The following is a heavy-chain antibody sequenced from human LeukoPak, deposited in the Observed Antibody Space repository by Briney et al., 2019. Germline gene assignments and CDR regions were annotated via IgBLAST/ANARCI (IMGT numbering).Heavy chain of an antibody. Sequence: ASVKVSCKASGYTFTSYGISWVRQAPGQGLEWMGWISAYNGNTNYAQKLQGRVTMTTDTSTSTAYMELRSLRSDDTAVYYCATAGPEEYQLLLRLYWGQGTLVTVSS. V-gene: IGHV1-18*01. D-gene: IGHD2-2*01. J-gene: IGHJ4*02. CDR2: ISAYNGNT. CDR1: GYTFTSYG. CDR3: ATAGPEEYQLLLRLY.